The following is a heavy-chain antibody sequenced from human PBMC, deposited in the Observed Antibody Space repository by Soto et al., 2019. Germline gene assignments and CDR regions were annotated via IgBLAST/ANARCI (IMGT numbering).Heavy chain of an antibody. CDR1: GYTFTGYY. V-gene: IGHV1-2*02. Sequence: GASVKVSCKASGYTFTGYYMHWVRQAPGQGLEWMGWINPNSGGTNYAQKFQGRVTMTRDTSISTAYMELSRLRSDDTAVHYCARYVYYDILTGHLDYWGQGTLVTVSS. D-gene: IGHD3-9*01. CDR2: INPNSGGT. J-gene: IGHJ4*02. CDR3: ARYVYYDILTGHLDY.